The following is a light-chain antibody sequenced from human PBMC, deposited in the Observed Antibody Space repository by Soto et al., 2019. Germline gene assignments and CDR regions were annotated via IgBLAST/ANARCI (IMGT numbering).Light chain of an antibody. J-gene: IGKJ1*01. V-gene: IGKV3-20*01. Sequence: EIVLTQSPGSLSLSPGERDTLSCRASQSLTNNYFAWYQQKPGRALRLLIDGASTRATGIPDRFSGSGSGTDFTLTISRLEPEDVAVYYCQQYEAVVTFGQGTKVEI. CDR1: QSLTNNY. CDR2: GAS. CDR3: QQYEAVVT.